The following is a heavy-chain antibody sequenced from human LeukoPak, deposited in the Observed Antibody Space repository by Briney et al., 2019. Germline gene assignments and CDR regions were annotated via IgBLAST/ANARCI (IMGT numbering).Heavy chain of an antibody. Sequence: KPGGSLRLSCEASGFTFSDYYMTWVRQAPGKGLEWVSDIGTSGSTVDYADSVNGRFTTSRDNAQNSMYLQMNSLRAEDTAVYYCARDRIPGAFSYGYGFSDMGLWGKGTTVTVSS. J-gene: IGHJ6*03. CDR2: IGTSGSTV. CDR1: GFTFSDYY. CDR3: ARDRIPGAFSYGYGFSDMGL. V-gene: IGHV3-11*04. D-gene: IGHD5-18*01.